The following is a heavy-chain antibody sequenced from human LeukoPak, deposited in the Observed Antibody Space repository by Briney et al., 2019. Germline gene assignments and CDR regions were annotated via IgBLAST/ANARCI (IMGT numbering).Heavy chain of an antibody. CDR1: SGSISSYY. D-gene: IGHD3-22*01. CDR3: ARHPDTSGYYFHCGS. Sequence: KPSETLSLTCTVSSGSISSYYWSWIRQPPGKGLEWIGHISYSGGTNYNPSLKSRVTISLDTSKNQFSLKLNSVTAADTAVYYCARHPDTSGYYFHCGSWGLGALVTVSS. J-gene: IGHJ4*02. CDR2: ISYSGGT. V-gene: IGHV4-59*08.